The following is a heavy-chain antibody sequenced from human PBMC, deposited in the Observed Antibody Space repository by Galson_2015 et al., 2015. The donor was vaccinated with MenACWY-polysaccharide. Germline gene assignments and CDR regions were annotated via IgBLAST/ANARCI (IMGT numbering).Heavy chain of an antibody. CDR3: ARVVRRKYSYSDY. D-gene: IGHD5-18*01. V-gene: IGHV1-8*01. CDR1: GYTFTNYD. J-gene: IGHJ4*02. Sequence: SVKVSCKASGYTFTNYDINWVRQATGQRLEWMGWMNPNSGNTGYAQKFQGRVTMTRDTSISTAYMQLRSLRYEDTAVYYCARVVRRKYSYSDYWGQGTLVSVSS. CDR2: MNPNSGNT.